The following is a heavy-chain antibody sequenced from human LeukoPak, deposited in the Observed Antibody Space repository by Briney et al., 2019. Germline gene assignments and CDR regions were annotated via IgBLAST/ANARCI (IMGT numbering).Heavy chain of an antibody. J-gene: IGHJ4*02. V-gene: IGHV1-69*04. CDR1: GGTFSSYA. CDR3: ASDPDYYDSSGLDY. Sequence: ASVKVSCKASGGTFSSYAISWVRQAPGQGLEWMGRIIPILGIASYAQKFQGRVTITADKSTSTAYMELSSLRSEDTAVYYCASDPDYYDSSGLDYWGQGTLVTVSS. D-gene: IGHD3-22*01. CDR2: IIPILGIA.